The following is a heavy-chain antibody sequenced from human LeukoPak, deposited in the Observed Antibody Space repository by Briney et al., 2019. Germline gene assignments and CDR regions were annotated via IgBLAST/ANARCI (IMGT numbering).Heavy chain of an antibody. J-gene: IGHJ4*02. CDR1: GYTFTNFG. V-gene: IGHV1-18*01. CDR2: ISGNNDHT. CDR3: ARDGTSTDDF. Sequence: ASVKVSCRTSGYTFTNFGISWVRQAPGQGLEWMGWISGNNDHTNYAQKFQGRVTMTTDTSTTTAYMGLTSLTSDDTAVYYCARDGTSTDDFWGQGTLVTVSS. D-gene: IGHD1-26*01.